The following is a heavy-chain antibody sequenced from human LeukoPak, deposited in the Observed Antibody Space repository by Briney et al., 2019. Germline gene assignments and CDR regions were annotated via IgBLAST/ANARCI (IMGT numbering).Heavy chain of an antibody. CDR1: GGTFSSYA. J-gene: IGHJ5*02. V-gene: IGHV1-69*13. CDR2: IIPIFGTA. Sequence: SVKVSCKASGGTFSSYAISWVRQAPGQGLEWMGGIIPIFGTANYAQKFQGRVTITADESTSTAYMELSSLRSEDTAVYHCARDLDCSGGSCFKNWYDPWGQGTLVTVSS. CDR3: ARDLDCSGGSCFKNWYDP. D-gene: IGHD2-15*01.